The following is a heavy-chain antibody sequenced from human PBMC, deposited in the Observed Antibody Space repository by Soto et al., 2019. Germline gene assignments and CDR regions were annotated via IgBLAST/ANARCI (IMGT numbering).Heavy chain of an antibody. CDR1: GFTFSSYA. V-gene: IGHV3-30-3*01. CDR2: ISYDGSNK. CDR3: ARLMTAWGSYRYHAFDY. J-gene: IGHJ4*02. D-gene: IGHD3-16*02. Sequence: GGSLRLSCAASGFTFSSYAMHWVRQAPGKGLEWVAVISYDGSNKYYADSVKGRFTISRDNSKNTLYLQMNSLRAEDTAVYYCARLMTAWGSYRYHAFDYWGQGTLVTVSS.